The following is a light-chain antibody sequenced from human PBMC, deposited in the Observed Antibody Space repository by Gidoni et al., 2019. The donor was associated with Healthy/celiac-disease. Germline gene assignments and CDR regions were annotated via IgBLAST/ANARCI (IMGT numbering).Light chain of an antibody. J-gene: IGKJ1*01. CDR3: LQHNSDHWT. CDR2: AAS. V-gene: IGKV1-17*01. Sequence: DIQMTQSSSSRSGSVGGRVPITCRASTGIRNDLGWYQQKQGKAPKRLIYAASSLQSGVPSRSSGSGSGTEFTLTISSLQPEDFATYYCLQHNSDHWTFGQGTKVEIK. CDR1: TGIRND.